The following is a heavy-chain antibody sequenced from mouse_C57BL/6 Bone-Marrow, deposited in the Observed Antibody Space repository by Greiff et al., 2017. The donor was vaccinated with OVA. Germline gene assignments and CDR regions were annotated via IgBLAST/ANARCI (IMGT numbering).Heavy chain of an antibody. CDR2: IDPENGDT. D-gene: IGHD1-1*01. V-gene: IGHV14-4*01. Sequence: EVKLMESGAELVRPGASVKLSCTASGFNIKDDYMHWVKQRPEQGLEWIGWIDPENGDTEYASKFQGKATITADTSSNTAYLQLSSLTSEDTAVYYCTVGSSWFAYWGQGTLVTVSA. CDR3: TVGSSWFAY. J-gene: IGHJ3*01. CDR1: GFNIKDDY.